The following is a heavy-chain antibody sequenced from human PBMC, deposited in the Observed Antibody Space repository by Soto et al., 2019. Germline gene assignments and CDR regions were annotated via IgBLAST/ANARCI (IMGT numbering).Heavy chain of an antibody. CDR2: ISGSGGST. V-gene: IGHV3-23*01. CDR3: AKGRYSSGYYPDY. CDR1: GFTFSSYA. Sequence: AGGSLRLSCAASGFTFSSYAMSWVRQAPGKGLEWVSAISGSGGSTYYADSVKGRFTISRDNSKNTLYLQMNSLRAEDTAVYYCAKGRYSSGYYPDYWGQGTLVTVSS. J-gene: IGHJ4*02. D-gene: IGHD3-22*01.